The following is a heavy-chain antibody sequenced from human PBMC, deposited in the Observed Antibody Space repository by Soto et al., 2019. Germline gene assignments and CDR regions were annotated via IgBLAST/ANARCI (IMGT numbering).Heavy chain of an antibody. CDR3: AKGGTSHIYGIDV. CDR2: IGDTGQYT. D-gene: IGHD2-2*01. J-gene: IGHJ6*02. Sequence: EVQLLETGGGLVQPGGSLRLSCKASGFIFQNFVINWVRQAPGKGLEWVSIIGDTGQYTFYADSVRGRFTFSRDNSENTVYLEMNSLRAEDTAIYFCAKGGTSHIYGIDVWGPGTTVIVSS. CDR1: GFIFQNFV. V-gene: IGHV3-23*01.